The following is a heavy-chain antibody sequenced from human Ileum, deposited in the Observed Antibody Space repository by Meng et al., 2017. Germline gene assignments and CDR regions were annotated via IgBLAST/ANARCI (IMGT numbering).Heavy chain of an antibody. CDR2: IFHTGST. CDR1: GDSISSSNW. CDR3: ATNKNKEIDY. V-gene: IGHV4-4*02. Sequence: QLQLQESGPGLVEPSGTLSLTCVVSGDSISSSNWWNWVRQPPGKGLEWIGEIFHTGSTNYNPSLKSRVTISADKSKNQFSLNLSSVTAADTAVYYCATNKNKEIDYWGQGTLVTVSS. J-gene: IGHJ4*02. D-gene: IGHD2/OR15-2a*01.